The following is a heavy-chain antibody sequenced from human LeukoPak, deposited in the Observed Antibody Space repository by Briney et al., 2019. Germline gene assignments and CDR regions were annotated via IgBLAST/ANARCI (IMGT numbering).Heavy chain of an antibody. CDR2: ISGSGGST. CDR1: GFTFSSYA. V-gene: IGHV3-23*01. D-gene: IGHD6-13*01. CDR3: AKDLSSSSWNYYFDY. J-gene: IGHJ4*02. Sequence: PGGSLRLSCAASGFTFSSYAMSWVRQAPGKGLEWVSAISGSGGSTYYADSVKGRFTISRDNSKNTLYLQMNSLRAEDTAVYYCAKDLSSSSWNYYFDYWGQGTLVTVSS.